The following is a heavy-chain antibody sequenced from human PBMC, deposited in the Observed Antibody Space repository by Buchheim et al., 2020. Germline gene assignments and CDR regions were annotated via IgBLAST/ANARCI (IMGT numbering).Heavy chain of an antibody. D-gene: IGHD3-3*01. CDR1: GFTFYNYA. CDR2: ISYDGRKK. CDR3: AKQMRRSAEGGVRIYGANGGDQFDS. Sequence: QVRLVESGGGVVQPGRSLRLSCVASGFTFYNYAIHWVRQAPGKGLEWVATISYDGRKKDSLESLRGRFAISRDNSRNTVFLQMDSLRTEDTATYFCAKQMRRSAEGGVRIYGANGGDQFDSWGQGIL. V-gene: IGHV3-30*09. J-gene: IGHJ4*02.